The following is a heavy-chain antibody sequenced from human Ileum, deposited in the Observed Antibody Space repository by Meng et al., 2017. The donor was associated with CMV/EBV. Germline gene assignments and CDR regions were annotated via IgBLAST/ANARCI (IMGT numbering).Heavy chain of an antibody. Sequence: GESLKISCAASKFIFSSYWMNWVRQAPGKGLEWVATIKQDGGEKYYVDSVKGRFTISRDNAKSSLFLQMTSLRAEDTAVYYCARGRGYDFWSGYYEPLWGQGTLVTVSS. D-gene: IGHD3-3*01. V-gene: IGHV3-7*01. J-gene: IGHJ4*02. CDR3: ARGRGYDFWSGYYEPL. CDR1: KFIFSSYW. CDR2: IKQDGGEK.